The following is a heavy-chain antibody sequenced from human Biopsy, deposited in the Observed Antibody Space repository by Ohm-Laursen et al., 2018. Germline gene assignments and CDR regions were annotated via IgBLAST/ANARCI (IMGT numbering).Heavy chain of an antibody. CDR3: TRGGYYYDSLAYYYWFDP. CDR1: GYTFTGYH. V-gene: IGHV1-2*02. D-gene: IGHD3-22*01. CDR2: INAKTGDT. Sequence: ASVKVPCNASGYTFTGYHVHWVRQAPGQGLEWMGWINAKTGDTNYAQKFQGRVTMTRDTSISTAYVDLSSLRSDDTAVYYCTRGGYYYDSLAYYYWFDPWGQGTLVTVSS. J-gene: IGHJ5*02.